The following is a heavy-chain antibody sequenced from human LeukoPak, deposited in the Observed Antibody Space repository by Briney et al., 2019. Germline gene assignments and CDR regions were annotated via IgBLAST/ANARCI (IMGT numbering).Heavy chain of an antibody. Sequence: SETLSLTCTVSGYSINSGYYWVWIRQPPGKGLEWIGSFYDSGNTYYNPSLKSRVTISVDTSKNQFSLKVRSVTAADTAVYLCARGKSRGSHIDYWGQGTLVTVSS. V-gene: IGHV4-38-2*02. CDR2: FYDSGNT. J-gene: IGHJ4*02. D-gene: IGHD1-26*01. CDR3: ARGKSRGSHIDY. CDR1: GYSINSGYY.